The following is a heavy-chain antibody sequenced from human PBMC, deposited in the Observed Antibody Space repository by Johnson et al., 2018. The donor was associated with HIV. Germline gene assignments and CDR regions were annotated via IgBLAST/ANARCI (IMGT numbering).Heavy chain of an antibody. V-gene: IGHV3-15*01. CDR2: IKSKTDGGTT. CDR1: GFTFSNAW. CDR3: TTDGRIPVAHHDAFDV. D-gene: IGHD6-19*01. J-gene: IGHJ3*01. Sequence: MMLVESGGGLVQPGGSLRLSCAASGFTFSNAWMSWVRQAPGRGLEWVGRIKSKTDGGTTDYAAPVKGRFPISRDDSKNTLYLQMNSLKTEDTAVYYCTTDGRIPVAHHDAFDVWGQGTMVTVSS.